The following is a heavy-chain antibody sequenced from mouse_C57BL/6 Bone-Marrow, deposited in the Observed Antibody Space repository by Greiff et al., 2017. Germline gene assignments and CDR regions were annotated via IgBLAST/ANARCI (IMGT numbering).Heavy chain of an antibody. CDR3: ARKSGVAYYYAMDY. CDR2: IWTGGGT. J-gene: IGHJ4*01. V-gene: IGHV2-9-1*01. D-gene: IGHD1-1*01. Sequence: VQVVESGPGLVAPSQSLSITCTVSGFSFTSYAISWVRQPPGQGLEWLGVIWTGGGTNYNSALKSRLSISKDNSKGQVFLKMNSLQTDDTARYYCARKSGVAYYYAMDYWGQGTSVTVSS. CDR1: GFSFTSYA.